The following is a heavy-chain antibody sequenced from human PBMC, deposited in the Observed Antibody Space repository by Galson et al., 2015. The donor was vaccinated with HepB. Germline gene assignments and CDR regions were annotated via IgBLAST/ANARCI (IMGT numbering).Heavy chain of an antibody. CDR1: GGSISSSSYY. V-gene: IGHV4-39*01. D-gene: IGHD2-2*01. CDR3: ACCSTSCYFLAAAVNYYYYYGMDV. Sequence: ETLSLTCTVSGGSISSSSYYWGWIRQPPGKGLEWIGSIYYSGSAYYNPSLKSRVTISVDTSKNQFSLKLSSVTAADTAVYYCACCSTSCYFLAAAVNYYYYYGMDVWGQGTTVTVSS. J-gene: IGHJ6*02. CDR2: IYYSGSA.